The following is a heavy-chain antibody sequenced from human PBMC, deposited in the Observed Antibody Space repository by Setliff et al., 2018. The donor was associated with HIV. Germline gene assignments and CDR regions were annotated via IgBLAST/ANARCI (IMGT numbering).Heavy chain of an antibody. CDR1: GYMFTSYG. CDR2: ISTYNGNT. D-gene: IGHD4-4*01. CDR3: ARDMDYSNPDY. J-gene: IGHJ4*02. Sequence: ASVKVSCKASGYMFTSYGIGWVRQAPGQGVEWMAWISTYNGNTNYAPQFQGRVSVTTDTATSTVHMELRSLRSDDTAMYYCARDMDYSNPDYWGQGTLVTVSS. V-gene: IGHV1-18*01.